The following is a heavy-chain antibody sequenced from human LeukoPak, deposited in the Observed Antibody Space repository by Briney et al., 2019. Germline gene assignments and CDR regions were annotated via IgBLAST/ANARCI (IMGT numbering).Heavy chain of an antibody. V-gene: IGHV4-34*01. CDR1: GGSFSGYY. CDR3: ARGSPYSSSWYVKYNWFDP. J-gene: IGHJ5*02. D-gene: IGHD6-13*01. Sequence: SETLSLTCAVYGGSFSGYYWSWIRQPPGKGLEWIGEINHSGSTNYNPSLKSRVTISVDTSKNQFSLKLSPVTAADTAVYYCARGSPYSSSWYVKYNWFDPWGQGTLVTVSS. CDR2: INHSGST.